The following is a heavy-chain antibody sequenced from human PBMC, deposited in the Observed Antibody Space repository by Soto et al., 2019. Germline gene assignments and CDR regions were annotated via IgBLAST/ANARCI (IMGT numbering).Heavy chain of an antibody. V-gene: IGHV1-69*01. Sequence: QVQLVQSGAEVKKPGSSVKVSFKASGGTFSSYAISWVRQAPGQGLELMGGIIPISGTANYAQKFQGRVTITADESTSTAYMELSSLRSEDTAVYYCARSQGSSTSLEIYYYYYYGMDVLGQGTTVTVSS. CDR1: GGTFSSYA. D-gene: IGHD2-2*01. CDR3: ARSQGSSTSLEIYYYYYYGMDV. J-gene: IGHJ6*02. CDR2: IIPISGTA.